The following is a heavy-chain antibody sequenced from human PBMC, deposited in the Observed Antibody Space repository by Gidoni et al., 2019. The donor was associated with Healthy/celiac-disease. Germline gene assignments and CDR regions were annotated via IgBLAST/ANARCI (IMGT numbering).Heavy chain of an antibody. D-gene: IGHD7-27*01. CDR2: IYPGDSDT. J-gene: IGHJ4*02. CDR1: GYRFTSHW. Sequence: EVQLVQSGAEVKKAGESLKISCKGSGYRFTSHWVGWVRQMPGKGLEWMGIIYPGDSDTRYSPSFQGQVTISADKSIGTAYLQWSSLKASDTAMYYCASVNWDLQKGYYFDYWGQGTLVTVSS. CDR3: ASVNWDLQKGYYFDY. V-gene: IGHV5-51*01.